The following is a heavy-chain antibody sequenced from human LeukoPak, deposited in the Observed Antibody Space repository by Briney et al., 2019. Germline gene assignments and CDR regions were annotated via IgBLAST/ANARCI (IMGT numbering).Heavy chain of an antibody. V-gene: IGHV3-33*05. D-gene: IGHD1-1*01. Sequence: GGSLRLSCAASGFTFGSFGMHWVRQAPGQGRGWVAFIVYDGTNKYYADSGKGRFTISRDNSKNTLSLQINILRAEDTVIYYCVRDLDSLGFFWGQGTLVTVSS. CDR1: GFTFGSFG. CDR2: IVYDGTNK. J-gene: IGHJ4*02. CDR3: VRDLDSLGFF.